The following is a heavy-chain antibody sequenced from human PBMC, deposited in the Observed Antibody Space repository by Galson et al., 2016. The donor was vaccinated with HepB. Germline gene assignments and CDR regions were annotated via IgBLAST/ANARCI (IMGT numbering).Heavy chain of an antibody. CDR3: ATVNYHSGSFS. Sequence: SLRLSCAASGFSFSNYWIHWVRQAPGKGLVWVSRISSDGRSISYADSVKGRFTISRDSTKNTVYLHMNSLRAEDTAVYYCATVNYHSGSFSWGQGTLVTVSS. J-gene: IGHJ5*02. D-gene: IGHD3-10*01. CDR2: ISSDGRSI. V-gene: IGHV3-74*01. CDR1: GFSFSNYW.